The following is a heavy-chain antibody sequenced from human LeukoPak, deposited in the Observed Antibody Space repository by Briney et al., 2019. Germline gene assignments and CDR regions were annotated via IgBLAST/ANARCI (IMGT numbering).Heavy chain of an antibody. CDR2: IYYSGST. V-gene: IGHV4-59*01. D-gene: IGHD6-13*01. CDR1: GGSISSYY. J-gene: IGHJ4*02. CDR3: KRVLSSSWFDY. Sequence: SETLSLTCTDSGGSISSYYWSWIRQPPGKGLEWIGYIYYSGSTNYNPSLKSRVTISVDTSKNQFSLKLSSVTAADTAVYYCKRVLSSSWFDYWGQGTLVTVSS.